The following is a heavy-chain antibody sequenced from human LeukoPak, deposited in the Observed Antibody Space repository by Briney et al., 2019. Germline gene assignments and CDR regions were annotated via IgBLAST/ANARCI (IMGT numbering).Heavy chain of an antibody. D-gene: IGHD6-19*01. J-gene: IGHJ4*02. V-gene: IGHV4-39*07. CDR3: ARGREQWLTQIPFPLFDY. Sequence: PSETLSLTCTVSGGSISSSSYYWGWIRQPPGKGLEWIGSIYYSGSTYSNPSLKSRVTISVDTSKNQFSLKLSSVTAADTAVYYCARGREQWLTQIPFPLFDYWGQGTLVTVSS. CDR2: IYYSGST. CDR1: GGSISSSSYY.